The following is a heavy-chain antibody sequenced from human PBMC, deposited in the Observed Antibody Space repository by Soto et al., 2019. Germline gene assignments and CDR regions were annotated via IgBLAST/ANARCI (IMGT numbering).Heavy chain of an antibody. CDR3: ARGFLRSGYDVLDY. Sequence: QVQLVESGGGVVQPGRSLRLSCAASGFTFSSYAMHWVRQAPGKGLEWVAVISYDGSNKYYADSVKGRFTISRDNSKNALYLQMNSLRAEDTAVYYCARGFLRSGYDVLDYWGQGALVTVSS. V-gene: IGHV3-30-3*01. CDR1: GFTFSSYA. CDR2: ISYDGSNK. J-gene: IGHJ4*02. D-gene: IGHD5-12*01.